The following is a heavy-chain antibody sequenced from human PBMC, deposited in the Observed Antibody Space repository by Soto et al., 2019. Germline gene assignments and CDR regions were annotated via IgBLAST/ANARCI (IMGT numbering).Heavy chain of an antibody. V-gene: IGHV3-23*01. Sequence: PGGSLRLSCAASGFTFSSYAMSWVRQAPGKGLEWVSAISGSGGSTYYADSVKGRFTISRDNSKNTLYLQMNSLRAEDTAVYYCAKDHGITIFGVVIDEYGMDVWGQGTTVTVSS. D-gene: IGHD3-3*01. CDR2: ISGSGGST. CDR1: GFTFSSYA. J-gene: IGHJ6*02. CDR3: AKDHGITIFGVVIDEYGMDV.